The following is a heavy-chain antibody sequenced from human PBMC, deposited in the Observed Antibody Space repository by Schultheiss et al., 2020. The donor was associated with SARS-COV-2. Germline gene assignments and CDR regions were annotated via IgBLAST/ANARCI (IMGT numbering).Heavy chain of an antibody. V-gene: IGHV4-39*07. CDR1: GGSISSSSYY. CDR3: ARGTHWFDP. J-gene: IGHJ5*02. CDR2: IYYSGST. Sequence: SETLSLTCTVSGGSISSSSYYWGWIRQPPGKGLEWIGSIYYSGSTNYNPSLKSRVIMSLDTSKNQFSLRLSSVTAADTAVYYCARGTHWFDPWGQGTLVTVSS.